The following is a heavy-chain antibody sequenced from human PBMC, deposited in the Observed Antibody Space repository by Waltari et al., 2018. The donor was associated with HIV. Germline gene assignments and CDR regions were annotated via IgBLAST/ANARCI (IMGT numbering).Heavy chain of an antibody. CDR3: ARDRDGSGALDY. CDR2: IYDSGRT. CDR1: GGSISNGGYY. D-gene: IGHD3-10*01. J-gene: IGHJ4*02. Sequence: QVQLQESGPGLVKPSQTLSLTCTVSGGSISNGGYYWSWIRQHPGKGLQWIGYIYDSGRTYYNPSLLSLVTLSVDTSKNQFSLKVKSVTAADTAMYYCARDRDGSGALDYWGQGNLVTVSA. V-gene: IGHV4-31*01.